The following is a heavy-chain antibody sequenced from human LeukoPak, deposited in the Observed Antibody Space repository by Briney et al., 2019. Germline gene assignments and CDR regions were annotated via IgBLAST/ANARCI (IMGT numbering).Heavy chain of an antibody. CDR1: GGSISSYY. J-gene: IGHJ4*02. CDR2: IYHSGST. CDR3: ARGGSRLTTAGDLDY. V-gene: IGHV4-59*08. D-gene: IGHD3-16*01. Sequence: SETLSLTCTVSGGSISSYYWSWIRQPPGKGLEWIGEIYHSGSTNYNPSLKSRVTISVDKSKNQFSLRLSSVTAADTAVYYCARGGSRLTTAGDLDYWGQGTLVTVSS.